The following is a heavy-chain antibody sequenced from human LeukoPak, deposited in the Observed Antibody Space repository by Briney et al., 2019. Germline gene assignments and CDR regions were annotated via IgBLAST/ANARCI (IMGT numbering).Heavy chain of an antibody. V-gene: IGHV3-33*01. CDR1: GFTFSTYA. CDR3: VRGGGMDV. J-gene: IGHJ6*02. Sequence: PGKSLRLSCAASGFTFSTYAMHWVRQAPGKGLEWVAIIWYDGRNKYYADSVKGRFIISRDNAKNTLYLEMNSLRAEDTAVYYCVRGGGMDVWGQGTTVTVSS. CDR2: IWYDGRNK.